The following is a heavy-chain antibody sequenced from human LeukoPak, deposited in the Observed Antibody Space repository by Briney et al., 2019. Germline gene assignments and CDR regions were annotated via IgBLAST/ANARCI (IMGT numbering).Heavy chain of an antibody. CDR3: AKDLIEFGELWEYYFDY. V-gene: IGHV3-21*01. CDR2: ISSSSSYI. CDR1: GFTFSSYS. J-gene: IGHJ4*02. D-gene: IGHD3-10*01. Sequence: GGSLRLSCAASGFTFSSYSMNWVRQAPGKGLEWVSSISSSSSYIYYADSVKGRFTISRDNAKNSLYLQMNSLRAEDTAVYYCAKDLIEFGELWEYYFDYWGQGTLVTVSS.